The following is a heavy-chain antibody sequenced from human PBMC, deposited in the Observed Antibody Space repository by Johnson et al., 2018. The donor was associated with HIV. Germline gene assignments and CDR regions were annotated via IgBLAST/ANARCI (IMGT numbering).Heavy chain of an antibody. V-gene: IGHV3-13*01. CDR2: IGTIGDT. CDR1: GFTFSDHD. Sequence: EVQLVESGGGLVHPGGSLRLSCAASGFTFSDHDMHWVRQTEGIGLEWVSAIGTIGDTHYHGSVKGRFTISRDNAKNSLFLQMNTLRAEDTALYYCARGAPWSGSDAFDIWGPGTLVTVSS. CDR3: ARGAPWSGSDAFDI. J-gene: IGHJ3*02. D-gene: IGHD3-3*01.